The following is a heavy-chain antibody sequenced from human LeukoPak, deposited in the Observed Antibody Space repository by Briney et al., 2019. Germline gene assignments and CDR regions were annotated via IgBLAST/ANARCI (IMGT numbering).Heavy chain of an antibody. Sequence: PGGSLRLSCAASGFTFSSYAMSCVRQAPGKGLEWVSAISGSGGSTYYADSVKGRFTISRDNSKNTLYLQMNSLRAGDTAVYYCAKDGLLWFGEFCPGGQGTLVTVSS. D-gene: IGHD3-10*01. J-gene: IGHJ5*02. CDR2: ISGSGGST. CDR3: AKDGLLWFGEFCP. V-gene: IGHV3-23*01. CDR1: GFTFSSYA.